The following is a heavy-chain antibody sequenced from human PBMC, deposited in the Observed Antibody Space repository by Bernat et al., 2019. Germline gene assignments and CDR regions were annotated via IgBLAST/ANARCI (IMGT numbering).Heavy chain of an antibody. CDR2: ISYDGSNK. CDR1: GFTFSSYG. CDR3: AKDATSALRRGNQVNWFDP. Sequence: QVQLVESGGGVVQPGRSLRLSCAASGFTFSSYGMHWVRQAPGKGLEWVAVISYDGSNKYYADSVKGRFTISRDNSKNTLYLQMNSLRAEDTAVYYCAKDATSALRRGNQVNWFDPWGQGTLVTVSS. D-gene: IGHD1-26*01. V-gene: IGHV3-30*18. J-gene: IGHJ5*02.